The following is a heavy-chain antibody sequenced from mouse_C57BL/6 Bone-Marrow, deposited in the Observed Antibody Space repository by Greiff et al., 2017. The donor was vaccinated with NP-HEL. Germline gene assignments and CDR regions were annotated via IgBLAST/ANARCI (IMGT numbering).Heavy chain of an antibody. Sequence: EVQLQQSGAELVRPGASVKLSCTASGFNIKDDYMHWVKQRPEQGLEWIGWIDPENGDTEYASKFQGKATITADTSSNTAYLQLSSLTSEDTAVYYCTTRYYGSSYCWFAYWGQGTLVTVSA. D-gene: IGHD1-1*01. CDR1: GFNIKDDY. V-gene: IGHV14-4*01. CDR3: TTRYYGSSYCWFAY. J-gene: IGHJ3*01. CDR2: IDPENGDT.